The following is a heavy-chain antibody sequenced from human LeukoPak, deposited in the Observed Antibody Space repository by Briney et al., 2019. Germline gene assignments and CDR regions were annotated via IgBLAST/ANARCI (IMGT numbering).Heavy chain of an antibody. Sequence: GGSLRLSCAASGFTFSNAWMSWVRQAPGKGLEWVGRIKSKTDGGTTDYAAPAKGRFTISRDDSKNTLYLQMNSLKTEDTAVYYCTTHSVLRYFDWWVRWGQGTLVTVSS. V-gene: IGHV3-15*01. D-gene: IGHD3-9*01. J-gene: IGHJ5*02. CDR3: TTHSVLRYFDWWVR. CDR2: IKSKTDGGTT. CDR1: GFTFSNAW.